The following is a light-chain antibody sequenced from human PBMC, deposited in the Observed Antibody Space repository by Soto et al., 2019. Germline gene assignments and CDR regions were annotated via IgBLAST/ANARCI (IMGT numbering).Light chain of an antibody. V-gene: IGKV1-33*01. Sequence: DIQMTQSPASLSSSVGDRVTITRQASQNVSNYLAWYQQKPGQAPKLLIYDASNLASGIPSRFSGSGYGTDFTFTISSLQHEDIAIYYCQQRDNLPPTFGRGTKVDIK. CDR2: DAS. CDR1: QNVSNY. CDR3: QQRDNLPPT. J-gene: IGKJ3*01.